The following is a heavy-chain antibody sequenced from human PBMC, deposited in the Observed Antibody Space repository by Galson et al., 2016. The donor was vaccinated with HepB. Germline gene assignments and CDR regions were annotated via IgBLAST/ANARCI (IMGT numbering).Heavy chain of an antibody. CDR3: VRVRADYGGNMPDAFDI. CDR1: GFTFSSSS. CDR2: ISSSSSYI. Sequence: SLRLSCAASGFTFSSSSMNWVRQAPGKGLEWVSSISSSSSYIYYTDSVKGRFTISRDNAKNSLYLQMNSLRAEDTAVYYCVRVRADYGGNMPDAFDIWGQGTMVTVSS. J-gene: IGHJ3*02. V-gene: IGHV3-21*01. D-gene: IGHD4-23*01.